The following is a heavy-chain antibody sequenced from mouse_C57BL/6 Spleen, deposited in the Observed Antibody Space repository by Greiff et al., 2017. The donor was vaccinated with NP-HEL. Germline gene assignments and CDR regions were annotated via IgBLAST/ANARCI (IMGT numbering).Heavy chain of an antibody. D-gene: IGHD2-1*01. V-gene: IGHV5-6*01. CDR3: ARRYYGNYEGMDY. J-gene: IGHJ4*01. Sequence: EVQLQESGGDLVKPGGSLKLSCAASGFTFSSYGMSWVRQTPDKRLEWVATISSGGSYTYYPDSVKGRFTISRDNAKNTLYLQMSSLKSEDTAMYYCARRYYGNYEGMDYWGQGTSVTVSS. CDR2: ISSGGSYT. CDR1: GFTFSSYG.